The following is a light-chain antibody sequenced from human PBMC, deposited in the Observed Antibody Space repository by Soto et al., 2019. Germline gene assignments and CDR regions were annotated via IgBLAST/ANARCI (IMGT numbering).Light chain of an antibody. CDR3: HQTFSTRSWT. J-gene: IGKJ1*01. CDR2: AAS. Sequence: DIQMTQSPSSLSASVGDRVTITCRASQSISSYLNWYQHKPGKAXKLLIYAASSLQSGVPSRFSGSGSGTDFTLTISTLQPEDFANYYCHQTFSTRSWTFGQGTKVDNK. CDR1: QSISSY. V-gene: IGKV1-39*01.